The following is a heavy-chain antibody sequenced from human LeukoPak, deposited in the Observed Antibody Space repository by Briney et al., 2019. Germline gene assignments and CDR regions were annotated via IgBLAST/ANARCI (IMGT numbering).Heavy chain of an antibody. J-gene: IGHJ5*02. D-gene: IGHD6-13*01. CDR2: INPSSGGT. CDR1: GYTFTGYY. Sequence: ASVTVSCKASGYTFTGYYMHWVRQAPGQGLGWMGWINPSSGGTNYAQKFQGRVTITRDTSISTAYMELSRLRSHDTAVYYCARRAKDSSSWSPWGQGTLVTVSS. V-gene: IGHV1-2*02. CDR3: ARRAKDSSSWSP.